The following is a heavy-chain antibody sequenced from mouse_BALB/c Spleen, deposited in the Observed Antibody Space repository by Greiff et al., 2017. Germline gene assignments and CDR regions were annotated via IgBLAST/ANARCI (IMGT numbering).Heavy chain of an antibody. CDR2: IYPYNGGT. CDR3: ARRAARATNYAMDY. D-gene: IGHD3-1*01. Sequence: VQLQESGPELVKPGASVKISCKASGYTFTDYNMHWVKQSQGKSLEWIGYIYPYNGGTGYNQKFKSKATLTVDNSSSTAYMELRSLTSEDAAVYDCARRAARATNYAMDYWGQGTAVTVAS. V-gene: IGHV1S29*02. CDR1: GYTFTDYN. J-gene: IGHJ4*01.